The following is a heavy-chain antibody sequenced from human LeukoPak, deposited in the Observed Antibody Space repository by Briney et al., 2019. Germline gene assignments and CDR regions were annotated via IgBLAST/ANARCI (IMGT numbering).Heavy chain of an antibody. J-gene: IGHJ4*02. V-gene: IGHV4-39*01. CDR2: IYYSGST. Sequence: SETLSLTCTVSGGPISSSSYYWGWIRQPPGKGLEWIGSIYYSGSTYYNPSLKSRVTISVDTSKNQFSLKLSSVTAADTAVYYCARQTNRVGATTYYFDYWGQGTLVTVSS. CDR3: ARQTNRVGATTYYFDY. CDR1: GGPISSSSYY. D-gene: IGHD1-26*01.